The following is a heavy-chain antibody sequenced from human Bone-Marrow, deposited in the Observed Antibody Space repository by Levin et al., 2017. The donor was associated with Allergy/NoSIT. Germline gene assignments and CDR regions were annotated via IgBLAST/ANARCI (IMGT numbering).Heavy chain of an antibody. CDR3: ARSEVNYDILTGYYGY. CDR2: ISYDGSNK. Sequence: GGSLRLSCAASGFTFSSYAMHWVRQAPGKGLEWVAVISYDGSNKYYADSVKGRFTISRDNSKNTLYLQMNSLRAEDTAVYYCARSEVNYDILTGYYGYWGQGTLVTVSS. V-gene: IGHV3-30-3*01. J-gene: IGHJ4*02. D-gene: IGHD3-9*01. CDR1: GFTFSSYA.